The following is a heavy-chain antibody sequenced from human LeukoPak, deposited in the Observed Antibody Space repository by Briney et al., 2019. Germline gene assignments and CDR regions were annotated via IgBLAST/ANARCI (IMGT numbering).Heavy chain of an antibody. CDR3: ARLNYPDSRGYYYGYRY. V-gene: IGHV1-8*01. D-gene: IGHD3-22*01. J-gene: IGHJ4*02. Sequence: ASVKVSCTASGYTFTSYDINWVRQATGQGLEWMGWMNPNSGNTGYAQKFQGRVTMTRNTSISTAYMELSSLRSEDTAAYYCARLNYPDSRGYYYGYRYWGQGTLVTVSS. CDR2: MNPNSGNT. CDR1: GYTFTSYD.